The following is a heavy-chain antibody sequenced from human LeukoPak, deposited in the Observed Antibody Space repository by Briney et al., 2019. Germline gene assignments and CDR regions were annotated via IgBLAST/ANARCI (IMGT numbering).Heavy chain of an antibody. J-gene: IGHJ4*02. CDR3: ARAKDMGYGLGVTFDY. V-gene: IGHV3-30*02. CDR1: GLIFSTYG. Sequence: GGSLRLSCAASGLIFSTYGMHWVRQAPGKGLEWVAFIRYDGSKKYYADSVQGRCTISRDNSQNTLYLQMNSLRTEDTAIYYCARAKDMGYGLGVTFDYWGQGTLVTVSS. D-gene: IGHD3-10*01. CDR2: IRYDGSKK.